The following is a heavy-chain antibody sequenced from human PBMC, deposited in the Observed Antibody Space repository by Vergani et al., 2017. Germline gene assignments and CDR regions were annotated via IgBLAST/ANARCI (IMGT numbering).Heavy chain of an antibody. D-gene: IGHD3-22*01. Sequence: EVQLVQSGAAVKKPGESLKISCQLSGYSFTNYWIGWVRQMPGKGLEWMGIIHPADSDTRYSPSFQGQVTISVDKSISTAYLQRSSLRASDSAMYYCARLYGRDSSGSKYFDYWGQGTLVTVSS. CDR2: IHPADSDT. CDR3: ARLYGRDSSGSKYFDY. V-gene: IGHV5-51*01. J-gene: IGHJ4*02. CDR1: GYSFTNYW.